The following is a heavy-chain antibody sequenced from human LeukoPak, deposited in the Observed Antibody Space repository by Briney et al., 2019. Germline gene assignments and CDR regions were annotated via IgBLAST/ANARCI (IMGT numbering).Heavy chain of an antibody. V-gene: IGHV3-7*01. CDR3: ASLDDIDDRGSCYRAFHI. Sequence: GGSLRLSCAASGFTFSQFAMSWVRQAPGKGPEWVANIKRDGSETDSVDSVKGRFTVSRDNAINSLYLQMNSLRAEDTALYYCASLDDIDDRGSCYRAFHIGGQGKMATFSS. CDR2: IKRDGSET. CDR1: GFTFSQFA. D-gene: IGHD3-16*02. J-gene: IGHJ3*02.